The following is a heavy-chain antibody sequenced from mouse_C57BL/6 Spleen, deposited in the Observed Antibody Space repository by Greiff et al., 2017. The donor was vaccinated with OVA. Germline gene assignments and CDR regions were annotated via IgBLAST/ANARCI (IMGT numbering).Heavy chain of an antibody. Sequence: QVQLQQSGPELVWPGVSVKISCKGSGYTFTDYAMHWVKQSHPKSLEWIGVISTYYGDASYNQKFKDKATMTVDKSSSTVYMDIARLTSEDAAVYYCASYSGSSYFDDWGQGTTLTVSS. V-gene: IGHV1-67*01. D-gene: IGHD1-1*01. CDR2: ISTYYGDA. J-gene: IGHJ2*01. CDR1: GYTFTDYA. CDR3: ASYSGSSYFDD.